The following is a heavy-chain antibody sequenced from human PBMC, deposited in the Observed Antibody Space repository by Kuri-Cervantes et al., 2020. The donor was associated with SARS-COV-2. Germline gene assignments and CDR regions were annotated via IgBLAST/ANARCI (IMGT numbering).Heavy chain of an antibody. CDR3: AKRMNDYGDMRDY. V-gene: IGHV3-23*01. CDR2: ISGGGGST. J-gene: IGHJ4*02. D-gene: IGHD4-17*01. CDR1: GFTFSSYA. Sequence: GGSLRLSCAASGFTFSSYAMSWVRQAPGKGLEWVSAISGGGGSTYYADSVKGRFTISRDNSKNTPYLQMNSLRAEDTAVYYCAKRMNDYGDMRDYWGQGTLVTVSS.